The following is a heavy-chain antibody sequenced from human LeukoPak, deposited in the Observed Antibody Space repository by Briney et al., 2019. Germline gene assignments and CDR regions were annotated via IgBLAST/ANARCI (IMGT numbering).Heavy chain of an antibody. CDR3: ARGADSSGYYTTFDY. CDR1: GYTFTSYD. Sequence: GASVKVSCKASGYTFTSYDINWVRQATGQGLEWMGWMNPNSGNTGYAQKFRGRVTMTRNTSISTAYMELSSLRSEDTAVYYCARGADSSGYYTTFDYWGQGTLVTVSS. V-gene: IGHV1-8*01. D-gene: IGHD3-22*01. CDR2: MNPNSGNT. J-gene: IGHJ4*02.